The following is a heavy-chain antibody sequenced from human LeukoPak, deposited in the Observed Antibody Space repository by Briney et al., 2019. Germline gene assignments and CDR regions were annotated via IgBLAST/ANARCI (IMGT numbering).Heavy chain of an antibody. CDR1: GGSISSYY. V-gene: IGHV4-59*08. Sequence: KPSETLSLTCTVSGGSISSYYWSWIRQPPGKGLEWIGYIYYSGSTTYNPSLKSRVTISVDTSKNQFSLKVSSVTAADTAVYYCARRSTVHDFDYWGQGILVTVSS. J-gene: IGHJ4*02. CDR2: IYYSGST. CDR3: ARRSTVHDFDY. D-gene: IGHD1-1*01.